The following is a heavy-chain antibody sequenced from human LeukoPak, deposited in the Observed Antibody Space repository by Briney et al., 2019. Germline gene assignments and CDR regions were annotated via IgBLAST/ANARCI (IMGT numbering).Heavy chain of an antibody. CDR1: VSSISGYY. CDR2: IYYSGST. Sequence: PSETLSLTCTVSVSSISGYYWTWIRQPPGKGLEWSGYIYYSGSTNYNPSLKSRVTISLDTSKNQFSLNLTSVTAADTAVYYCARSSGPYRADDWGQGTWATVSS. J-gene: IGHJ4*02. D-gene: IGHD6-25*01. CDR3: ARSSGPYRADD. V-gene: IGHV4-59*01.